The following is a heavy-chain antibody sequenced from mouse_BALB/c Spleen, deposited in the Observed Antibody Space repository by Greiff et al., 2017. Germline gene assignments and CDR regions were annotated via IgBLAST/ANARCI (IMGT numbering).Heavy chain of an antibody. Sequence: QVQLQQPGAELVRPGASVKLSCKASGYTFTSYWINWVKQRPGHGLEWIGDIYPGGGYTNYNEKFKGKATLTADTSSSTAYMQLSSLTSEDSAVYFCARNWDYAMDYWGQGTSVTVSS. CDR2: IYPGGGYT. V-gene: IGHV1-55*01. CDR1: GYTFTSYW. J-gene: IGHJ4*01. D-gene: IGHD4-1*01. CDR3: ARNWDYAMDY.